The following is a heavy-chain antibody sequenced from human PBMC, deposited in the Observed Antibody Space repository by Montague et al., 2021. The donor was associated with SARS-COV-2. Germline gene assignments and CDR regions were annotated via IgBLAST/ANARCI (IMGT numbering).Heavy chain of an antibody. CDR3: ARDTRYSLSWSFDY. CDR2: TYYKSKWYY. Sequence: CAISGDSVSGLRAGWNWIRQSPPTGEECLGRTYYKSKWYYDYAVSVESRMTISPDTSKNQFSLQLSSVTPEDRAVYYCARDTRYSLSWSFDYWGQGTLVTVSS. V-gene: IGHV6-1*01. D-gene: IGHD6-13*01. CDR1: GDSVSGLRAG. J-gene: IGHJ4*02.